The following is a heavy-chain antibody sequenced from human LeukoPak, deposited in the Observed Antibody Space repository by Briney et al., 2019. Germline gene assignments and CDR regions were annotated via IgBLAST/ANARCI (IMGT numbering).Heavy chain of an antibody. V-gene: IGHV6-1*01. J-gene: IGHJ4*02. CDR3: ASGHSGYSDY. CDR2: TYYRSKWYY. CDR1: GDSVSSNSAA. Sequence: SQTLSLTCAISGDSVSSNSAAWNWIRQSPSRGLEWLGRTYYRSKWYYNFAVSVKSRMSINPDASKNQFSLQLNSVTPEDTAVYYCASGHSGYSDYWGQGTLVTVSS. D-gene: IGHD5-12*01.